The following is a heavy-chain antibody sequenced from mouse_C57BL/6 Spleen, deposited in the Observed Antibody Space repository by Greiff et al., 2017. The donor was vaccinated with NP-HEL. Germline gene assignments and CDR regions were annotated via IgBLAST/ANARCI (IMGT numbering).Heavy chain of an antibody. V-gene: IGHV1-52*01. CDR2: IDPSDSET. J-gene: IGHJ2*01. CDR1: GYTFTSYW. CDR3: AVYDDYGERYFDY. D-gene: IGHD2-4*01. Sequence: QVQLQQPGAELVRPGSSVKLSCKASGYTFTSYWMHWVKQRPIQGLEWIGNIDPSDSETHYNQKFKDKATLTVDKSSSTAYMQLSSLTSEDSAVYYCAVYDDYGERYFDYWGQGTTLTVSA.